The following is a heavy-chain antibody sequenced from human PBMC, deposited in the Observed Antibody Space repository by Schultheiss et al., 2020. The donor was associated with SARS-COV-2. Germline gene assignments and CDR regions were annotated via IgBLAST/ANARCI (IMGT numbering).Heavy chain of an antibody. CDR3: GYCSSTSCPPPYYYYYMDV. CDR1: GFTFSSYS. V-gene: IGHV3-48*04. Sequence: GGSLRLSCAASGFTFSSYSMNWVRQAPGKGLEWVSYISSSSSTIYYADSVKGRFTISRDNAKNSLYLQMNSLRAEDTAVYYCGYCSSTSCPPPYYYYYMDVWGKGTTVTVSS. J-gene: IGHJ6*03. CDR2: ISSSSSTI. D-gene: IGHD2-2*01.